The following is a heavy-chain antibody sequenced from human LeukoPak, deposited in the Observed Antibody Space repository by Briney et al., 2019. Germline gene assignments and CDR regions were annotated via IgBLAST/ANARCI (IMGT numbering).Heavy chain of an antibody. Sequence: GSSVKVSCKASGGTFSSYAISWVRQAPGQGLEWMGRIIPILGIANYAQKFQGRVTITADKSTSTAYMELSSLRSEDTAVYYCARDPDSIVGATGGYWGQGTLVTVSS. V-gene: IGHV1-69*04. J-gene: IGHJ4*02. D-gene: IGHD1-26*01. CDR3: ARDPDSIVGATGGY. CDR1: GGTFSSYA. CDR2: IIPILGIA.